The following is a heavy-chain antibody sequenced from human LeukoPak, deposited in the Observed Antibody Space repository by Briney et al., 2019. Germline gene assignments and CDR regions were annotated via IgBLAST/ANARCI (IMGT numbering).Heavy chain of an antibody. CDR2: ISWDGGST. D-gene: IGHD6-19*01. Sequence: GXXLRLSCAASGFTFDDYNMHWVRQARGKGLEWVSLISWDGGSTYYADSVKGRFTIYRDKSKNSLYLQMNSLRTEDTALYYCAKDIFASWGTGIAVAAFDYWGQGTLVTVSS. V-gene: IGHV3-43*01. CDR3: AKDIFASWGTGIAVAAFDY. J-gene: IGHJ4*02. CDR1: GFTFDDYN.